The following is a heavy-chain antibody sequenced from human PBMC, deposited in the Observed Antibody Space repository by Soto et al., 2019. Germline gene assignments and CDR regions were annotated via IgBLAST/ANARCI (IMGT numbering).Heavy chain of an antibody. CDR3: ARTGLRVVITGYYYMDV. J-gene: IGHJ6*03. CDR2: INAGNGNT. D-gene: IGHD3-22*01. V-gene: IGHV1-3*01. CDR1: GYTFTSYA. Sequence: ASVKVSCKASGYTFTSYATHWVRQAPGQRLEWMGWINAGNGNTKYSQKFQGRVTITRDTSASTAYMELSSLRSEDTAVYYCARTGLRVVITGYYYMDVWGKGTTVTVSS.